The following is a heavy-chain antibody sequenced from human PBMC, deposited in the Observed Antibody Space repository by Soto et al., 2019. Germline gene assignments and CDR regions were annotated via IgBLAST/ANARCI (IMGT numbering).Heavy chain of an antibody. CDR3: VRSSGWIFDF. D-gene: IGHD6-19*01. Sequence: QTGGSLRLSCAASGFTFNDYWMNWVRQAPGKGLEWVANIKKEGGEKNYADSVQGRFTISRDDTKNFAYLQMNSLRAEDTAVYFCVRSSGWIFDFWGQGGLVTVSS. V-gene: IGHV3-7*03. CDR1: GFTFNDYW. J-gene: IGHJ4*02. CDR2: IKKEGGEK.